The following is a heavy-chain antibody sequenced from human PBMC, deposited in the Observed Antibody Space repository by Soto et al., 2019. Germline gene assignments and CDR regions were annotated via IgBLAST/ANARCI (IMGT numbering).Heavy chain of an antibody. CDR1: GXNFKKFS. CDR3: AKADGEQWLLPHLDK. D-gene: IGHD6-19*01. J-gene: IGHJ4*02. CDR2: IICCGGST. Sequence: GSLRLSCVASGXNFKKFSMSWVRQAPGEGLEWVSGIICCGGSTSYADSVKGRFSIARDDSTNTLSLQMNNLRVEDTAQYYCAKADGEQWLLPHLDKWGQGTLGTVSS. V-gene: IGHV3-23*01.